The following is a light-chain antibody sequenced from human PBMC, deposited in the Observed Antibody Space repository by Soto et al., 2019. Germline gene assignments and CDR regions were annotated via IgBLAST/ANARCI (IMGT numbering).Light chain of an antibody. Sequence: QSALTQPLSASGSPGQSVTISCTGTSSDVGAYNYVSWYQQHPGKAPKLMIYEVTKRPSGVPDRFSGSKSGNTDSLTVSGLQAEDEADYYCRSYADSISVPFGGGTKLTVL. V-gene: IGLV2-8*01. CDR2: EVT. CDR3: RSYADSISVP. CDR1: SSDVGAYNY. J-gene: IGLJ3*02.